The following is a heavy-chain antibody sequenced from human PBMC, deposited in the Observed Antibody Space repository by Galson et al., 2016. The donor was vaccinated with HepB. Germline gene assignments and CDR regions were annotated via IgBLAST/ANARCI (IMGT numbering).Heavy chain of an antibody. CDR1: GDSIGGSGYY. V-gene: IGHV4-39*07. J-gene: IGHJ4*02. CDR3: ARHSGAGSYPLDY. Sequence: SETLSLTCSVSGDSIGGSGYYWGWIRQPPGKGLDWIGSIHYSGTTFSNPSLQSRVTISADMSRNQFSLKLSSVTAADTGVYYCARHSGAGSYPLDYWGLGNLVTVSS. D-gene: IGHD3-10*01. CDR2: IHYSGTT.